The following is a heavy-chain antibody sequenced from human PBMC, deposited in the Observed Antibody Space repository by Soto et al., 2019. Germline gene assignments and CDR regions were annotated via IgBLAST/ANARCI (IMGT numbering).Heavy chain of an antibody. D-gene: IGHD3-10*01. V-gene: IGHV3-33*01. J-gene: IGHJ4*02. CDR2: IWYDGSNK. Sequence: GSLRLSCAASGFTFSSYGMHWVRQAPGKGLEWVAVIWYDGSNKYYADSVKGRFTISRDNSKNTLYLQMNSLRAEDTAVYYCARDLLGGNRGYWGQGTLVTVSS. CDR1: GFTFSSYG. CDR3: ARDLLGGNRGY.